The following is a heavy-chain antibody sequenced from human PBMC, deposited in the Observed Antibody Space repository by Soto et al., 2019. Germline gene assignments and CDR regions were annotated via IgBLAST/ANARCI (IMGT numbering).Heavy chain of an antibody. D-gene: IGHD1-26*01. J-gene: IGHJ4*02. CDR1: GDSVSSNRAA. CDR2: TYYRSKWYS. Sequence: SQTLSLTCGISGDSVSSNRAAWHWIRQSPSRGLEWLGRTYYRSKWYSDYAISLKSRMTISPDTSKNQFSLQLNSVTPEDTAIYYCVRDTIVETMDLFDYWGRGTLVTVSS. CDR3: VRDTIVETMDLFDY. V-gene: IGHV6-1*01.